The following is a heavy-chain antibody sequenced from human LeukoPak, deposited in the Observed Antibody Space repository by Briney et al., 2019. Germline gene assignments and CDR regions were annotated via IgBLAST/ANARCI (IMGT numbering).Heavy chain of an antibody. CDR2: ISGSGDNT. D-gene: IGHD3-22*01. Sequence: GGSLRLSCATSGFPFTNYWMTWARQAPGKGLEWVSGISGSGDNTYYADSVKGRFTIFRDNSKNTLYVQVNSLGTEDTAAYYCAKGSYYDSSGSFYFDYWGQGTLVTVSS. CDR3: AKGSYYDSSGSFYFDY. CDR1: GFPFTNYW. V-gene: IGHV3-23*01. J-gene: IGHJ4*02.